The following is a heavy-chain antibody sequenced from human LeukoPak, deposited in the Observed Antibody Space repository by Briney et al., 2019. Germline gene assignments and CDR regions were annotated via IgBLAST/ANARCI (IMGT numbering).Heavy chain of an antibody. V-gene: IGHV1-2*02. CDR2: INPNSGGT. J-gene: IGHJ3*02. CDR3: ARAGPDSSGYYQENAFDI. CDR1: GYTFTGYY. Sequence: ASVKVSCKASGYTFTGYYMHWVRQAPGQGLEWMGWINPNSGGTNYAQKFQGRVTMTRDTSISTAYMELSRLRSEDTAVYYCARAGPDSSGYYQENAFDIWGQGTMVTVSS. D-gene: IGHD3-22*01.